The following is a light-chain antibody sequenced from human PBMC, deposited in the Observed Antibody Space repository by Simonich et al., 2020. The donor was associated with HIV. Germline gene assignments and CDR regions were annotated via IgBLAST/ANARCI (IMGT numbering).Light chain of an antibody. CDR2: DAS. Sequence: EIVLTQSPGTLSLSPGEGATLSCRASKSVSSNYLAWYQQTPGLAPRLLIYDASSRATGIPARFSGSGSGTEFTLTISSMQSEDFAVYYCQQYNNWHPLTFGGGTKVEIK. V-gene: IGKV3-15*01. J-gene: IGKJ4*01. CDR1: KSVSSN. CDR3: QQYNNWHPLT.